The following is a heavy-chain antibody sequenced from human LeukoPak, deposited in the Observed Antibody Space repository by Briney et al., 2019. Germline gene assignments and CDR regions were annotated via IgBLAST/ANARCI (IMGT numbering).Heavy chain of an antibody. CDR3: ARQERGWRQISRFDP. V-gene: IGHV4-59*08. CDR1: GGSISSYY. Sequence: SETLSLTCTVSGGSISSYYWSWIRQPPGKGLEWIGYIYYSGSTNYNPSLKSRVTISVDTSKNQFSLKLSSVTAADTAVYYCARQERGWRQISRFDPWGQGTLVTVSS. D-gene: IGHD5-24*01. CDR2: IYYSGST. J-gene: IGHJ5*02.